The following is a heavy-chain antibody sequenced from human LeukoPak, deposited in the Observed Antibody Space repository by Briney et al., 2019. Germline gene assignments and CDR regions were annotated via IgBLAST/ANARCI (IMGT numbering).Heavy chain of an antibody. Sequence: PGGSLRLSCAASGFTFSSYAMSWVRQAPGKGLEWVSVLSSSDGSTYYADSVKGRFTISRDNSKNTLYLQMNSLRAEDTAVYYCAKTGDRGFYWGQGTLVTVSS. CDR1: GFTFSSYA. CDR3: AKTGDRGFY. V-gene: IGHV3-23*01. J-gene: IGHJ4*02. CDR2: LSSSDGST. D-gene: IGHD2-21*02.